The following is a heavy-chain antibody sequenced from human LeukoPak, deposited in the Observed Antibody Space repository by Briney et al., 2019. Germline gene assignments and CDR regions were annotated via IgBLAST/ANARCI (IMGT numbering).Heavy chain of an antibody. CDR1: GYTFTSYD. J-gene: IGHJ6*03. CDR3: ARVTIFGVLGSYYYYMDV. CDR2: MNPNSGNT. V-gene: IGHV1-8*03. D-gene: IGHD3-3*01. Sequence: ASVKVSCKASGYTFTSYDINWVRQATGQGLEWMGWMNPNSGNTGYAQKFQGRVTITRNTSISTAYMELSSLRSEDTAVYYCARVTIFGVLGSYYYYMDVWGKGITVTVSS.